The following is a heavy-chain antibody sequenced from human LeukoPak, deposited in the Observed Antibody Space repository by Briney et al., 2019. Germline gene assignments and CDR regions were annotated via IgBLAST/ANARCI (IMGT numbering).Heavy chain of an antibody. CDR2: IIPILGIA. Sequence: SVKVSCKASGGTFSSYAISWVRQAPGQGLEWMGRIIPILGIANYAQKFQGRVTITADKSTSTAYMELSSPRSEDTAVYYCARERSSTSHDHDAFDIWGQGTMVTVSS. CDR1: GGTFSSYA. D-gene: IGHD2-2*01. V-gene: IGHV1-69*04. J-gene: IGHJ3*02. CDR3: ARERSSTSHDHDAFDI.